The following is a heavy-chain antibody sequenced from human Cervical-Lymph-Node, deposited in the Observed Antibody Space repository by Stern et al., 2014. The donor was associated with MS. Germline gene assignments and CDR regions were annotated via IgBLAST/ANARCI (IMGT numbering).Heavy chain of an antibody. Sequence: VQLVQSGAEVKKPGASVKVSCKASGFTFTNHGISWVRQAPGQGLEWMGWINGYNRNIDFAQKFQGRLIMTTDTSTSTVYMELRSLGFDDTAVYYCARDRGLVGNTTDDYWGQGTLVTVSS. CDR3: ARDRGLVGNTTDDY. CDR2: INGYNRNI. V-gene: IGHV1-18*01. CDR1: GFTFTNHG. J-gene: IGHJ4*02. D-gene: IGHD1-26*01.